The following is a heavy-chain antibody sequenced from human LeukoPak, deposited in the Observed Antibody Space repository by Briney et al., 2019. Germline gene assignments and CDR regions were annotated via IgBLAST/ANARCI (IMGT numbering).Heavy chain of an antibody. CDR3: ARDGDCSRGSCYFPRYGMDV. J-gene: IGHJ6*04. CDR2: IYYSGST. V-gene: IGHV4-59*01. Sequence: SETLSLTCTVSGGSISSYFWSWIRQPPGKGLEWIGYIYYSGSTNYNPSLKSRVTISLDTSKNQLSLKLSSVTAGDTAVYYCARDGDCSRGSCYFPRYGMDVWGKGATVTVSS. D-gene: IGHD2-15*01. CDR1: GGSISSYF.